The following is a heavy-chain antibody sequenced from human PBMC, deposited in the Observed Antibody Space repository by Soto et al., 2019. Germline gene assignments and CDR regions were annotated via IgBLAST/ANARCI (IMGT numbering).Heavy chain of an antibody. CDR1: GFTVSSNY. Sequence: GALRLSCAASGFTVSSNYMSWVRQAPGKGLEWVSVIYSGGSTYYADSVKGRFTISRDNSKNTLYLQMNSLRAEDTAVYYCARDGKQQLVRQAVYYYYGMDVWGQGTTVTVSS. CDR3: ARDGKQQLVRQAVYYYYGMDV. V-gene: IGHV3-53*01. CDR2: IYSGGST. J-gene: IGHJ6*02. D-gene: IGHD6-13*01.